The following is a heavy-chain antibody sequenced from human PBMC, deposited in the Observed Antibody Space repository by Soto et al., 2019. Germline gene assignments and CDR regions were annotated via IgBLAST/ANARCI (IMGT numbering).Heavy chain of an antibody. V-gene: IGHV4-39*02. Sequence: PSETLSLTCTVSGGSISSSSYYWGWIRQPPGKGLEWIGSIYYSGYTYYNPSLKSRVTISVDTSKNQFSLKLSSVTAADTAVYYCAREGVSSSGYYYYGMDVWGQGTAVTVSS. CDR3: AREGVSSSGYYYYGMDV. D-gene: IGHD6-25*01. J-gene: IGHJ6*02. CDR2: IYYSGYT. CDR1: GGSISSSSYY.